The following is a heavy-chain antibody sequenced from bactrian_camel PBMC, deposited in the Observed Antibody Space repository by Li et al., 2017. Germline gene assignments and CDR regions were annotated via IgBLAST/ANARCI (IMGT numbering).Heavy chain of an antibody. CDR2: IYGDGDT. V-gene: IGHV3S55*01. D-gene: IGHD4*01. J-gene: IGHJ4*01. CDR3: AASVGLRRRLCPSIDEYEYNY. Sequence: HVQLVESGGGSVQAGGSLRLSCAGYGYTFDSYCMAWFRQAPGKERTGVALIYGDGDTKYADDVKGRFTISKGDEKDTLYLQMTNLKPEDSARYYCAASVGLRRRLCPSIDEYEYNYWGQGTQVTVS. CDR1: GYTFDSYC.